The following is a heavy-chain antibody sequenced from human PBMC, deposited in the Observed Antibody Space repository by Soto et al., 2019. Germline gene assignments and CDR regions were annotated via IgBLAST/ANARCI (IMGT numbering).Heavy chain of an antibody. D-gene: IGHD2-15*01. CDR3: GSVLRIAACEAFDI. CDR2: IIPIFGTA. V-gene: IGHV1-69*01. Sequence: QVQLVQSGAEVKKPGSSVKVSCKASGGTFSSYAISWVRQAPGQGLEWMGGIIPIFGTANYAQKFQGRVKITADESTSTAYMELGSMGSYYTAVYDWGSVLRIAACEAFDIWGQGTMVTVSS. J-gene: IGHJ3*02. CDR1: GGTFSSYA.